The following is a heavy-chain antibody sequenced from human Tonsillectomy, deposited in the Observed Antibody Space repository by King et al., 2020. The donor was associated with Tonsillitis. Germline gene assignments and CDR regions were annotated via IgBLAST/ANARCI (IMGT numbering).Heavy chain of an antibody. CDR3: AREIGSNGWYTVDY. CDR2: VRPNGDRK. V-gene: IGHV3-23*04. CDR1: GFTFSDYA. Sequence: VQLVESGGGLVQPGGSLRLSCAASGFTFSDYAMAWVRQTPGKGLEWVSTVRPNGDRKFYADFVKGRFTISRDNSNSTLYLRMDSLRAEDTAIFYCAREIGSNGWYTVDYWGQGALVAVSS. J-gene: IGHJ4*02. D-gene: IGHD6-19*01.